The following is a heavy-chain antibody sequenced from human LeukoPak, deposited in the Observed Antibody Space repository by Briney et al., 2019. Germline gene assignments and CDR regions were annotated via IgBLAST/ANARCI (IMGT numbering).Heavy chain of an antibody. J-gene: IGHJ5*02. D-gene: IGHD3-16*02. CDR1: GGTFSSYA. CDR2: IIPIFGTA. Sequence: ASVKVSCKASGGTFSSYAISWVRQAPGQGLEWMGGIIPIFGTANYAQKFQGRVTMTRDMSTTTDYMELSSLRSEDTAVYYCARDNSVGDIAWWFDPWGQGTLVTVPS. V-gene: IGHV1-69*05. CDR3: ARDNSVGDIAWWFDP.